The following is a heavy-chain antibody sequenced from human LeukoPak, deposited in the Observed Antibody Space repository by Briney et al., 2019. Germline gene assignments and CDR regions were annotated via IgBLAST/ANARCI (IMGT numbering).Heavy chain of an antibody. CDR1: GFIFSSYW. Sequence: GGSLRLSCAASGFIFSSYWMPWVRQAPGRGLVWVSGINTDGSDTRYADFVKGRFTISRDNAKNTLYLQVNSLRAEDTAMYYCARDFKDISPWGLGTLVTVSS. CDR3: ARDFKDISP. CDR2: INTDGSDT. D-gene: IGHD3-9*01. J-gene: IGHJ5*02. V-gene: IGHV3-74*01.